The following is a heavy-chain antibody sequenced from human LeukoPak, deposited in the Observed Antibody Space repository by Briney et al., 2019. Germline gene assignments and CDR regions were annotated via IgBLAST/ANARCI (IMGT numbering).Heavy chain of an antibody. J-gene: IGHJ4*02. CDR3: VKFVALEGVDY. D-gene: IGHD1-1*01. CDR1: GFTFSSHS. CDR2: ISSSSSYI. Sequence: GGSLRLSCAASGFTFSSHSMNWVRQAPGKGLEWVSSISSSSSYIYYADSVKGRFTISRDNAKNSLYLQMNSLRAEDTAVYYCVKFVALEGVDYWGQGTLVTVSS. V-gene: IGHV3-21*01.